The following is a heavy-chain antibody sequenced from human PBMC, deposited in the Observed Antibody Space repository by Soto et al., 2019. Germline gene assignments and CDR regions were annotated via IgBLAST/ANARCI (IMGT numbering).Heavy chain of an antibody. J-gene: IGHJ4*02. CDR3: ARGRYGDY. D-gene: IGHD1-1*01. V-gene: IGHV1-18*01. CDR1: GYAFTTYG. Sequence: QVHLVQSGAEVKKPGASVKVSCKGSGYAFTTYGITWVRQAPGQGLEWMGWISAHNGNTNYAQKLQGRVTVTRDTSTRTAYMKLRRLRSDDTVVYYCARGRYGDYWGQGALVNVS. CDR2: ISAHNGNT.